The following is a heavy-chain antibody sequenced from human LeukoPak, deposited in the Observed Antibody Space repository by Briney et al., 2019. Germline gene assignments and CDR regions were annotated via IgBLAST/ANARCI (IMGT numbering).Heavy chain of an antibody. CDR2: INHSGST. J-gene: IGHJ5*02. D-gene: IGHD3-10*01. CDR3: ARGGEWFDP. V-gene: IGHV4-34*01. CDR1: GGSFSGY. Sequence: SETLSLTCAVYGGSFSGYWSWIRQPPGKGLEWIGEINHSGSTNYNPSLKSRVTISVDTSKNQFSLKLSSVTAADTAVYYCARGGEWFDPWGQGTLVTVSS.